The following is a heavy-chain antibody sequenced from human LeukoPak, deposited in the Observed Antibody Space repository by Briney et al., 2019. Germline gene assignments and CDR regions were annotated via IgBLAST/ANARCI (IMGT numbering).Heavy chain of an antibody. V-gene: IGHV1-8*01. CDR1: GYTFTSYD. J-gene: IGHJ4*02. CDR2: MNPNSGNT. CDR3: ARVSYYDSSGYSLNY. D-gene: IGHD3-22*01. Sequence: GASVTVSCTASGYTFTSYDINWVRQATGQGREWMGWMNPNSGNTGYAQKFQGRVTMTRNTSISTAYMELSSLRSEDTAVYYCARVSYYDSSGYSLNYWGQGTLVTVSS.